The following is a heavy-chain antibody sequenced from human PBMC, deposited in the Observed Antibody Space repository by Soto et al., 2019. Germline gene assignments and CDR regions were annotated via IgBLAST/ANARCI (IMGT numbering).Heavy chain of an antibody. J-gene: IGHJ5*02. V-gene: IGHV1-69*13. CDR3: ARRAAAGTLDWFDP. D-gene: IGHD6-13*01. CDR2: IIPIFGTA. Sequence: SVKVSCKASGGTFSSYAISWVRQAPGQGLEWMGGIIPIFGTANYAQKFQGRVTITADESTSTAYMELSSLRSEDTAVYYCARRAAAGTLDWFDPWGQGTLVTVSS. CDR1: GGTFSSYA.